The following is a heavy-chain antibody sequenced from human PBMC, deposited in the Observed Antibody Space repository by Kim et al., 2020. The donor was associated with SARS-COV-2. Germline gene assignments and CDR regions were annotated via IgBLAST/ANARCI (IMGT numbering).Heavy chain of an antibody. D-gene: IGHD2-15*01. V-gene: IGHV3-43*01. Sequence: GGSLRLSCAASGFTFDDYTMHWVRQAPGKGLEWVSLISWDGGSTYYADSVKGRFTISRDNSKNSLYLQMNSLRTEDTALYYCAKGIGYCSGGSCYRGHYYGMDVWGQGTTVTVSS. CDR2: ISWDGGST. CDR3: AKGIGYCSGGSCYRGHYYGMDV. J-gene: IGHJ6*02. CDR1: GFTFDDYT.